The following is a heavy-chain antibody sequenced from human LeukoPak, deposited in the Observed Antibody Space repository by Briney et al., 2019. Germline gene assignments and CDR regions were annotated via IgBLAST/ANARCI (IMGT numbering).Heavy chain of an antibody. CDR2: IYTSGST. CDR1: GGSISSYY. CDR3: VSYKLLLFDY. Sequence: SETLSLTCTVSGGSISSYYWSWIRQPAGKGLEWIGRIYTSGSTNYNPSLKSRVTMSVDTSKNQFSLTLSSVTAADTAVYYCVSYKLLLFDYWGQGTLVTVSS. D-gene: IGHD2/OR15-2a*01. J-gene: IGHJ4*02. V-gene: IGHV4-4*07.